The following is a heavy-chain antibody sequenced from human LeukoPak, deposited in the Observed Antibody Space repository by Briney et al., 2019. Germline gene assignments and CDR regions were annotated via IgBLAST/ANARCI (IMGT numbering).Heavy chain of an antibody. D-gene: IGHD3-10*01. CDR3: ARGISGWYYYGSGSYYGTYYYYYMDV. Sequence: SETLSLTCTVSGGSISSSSYYWGWIRQPPGKGLEWIGSIYYSGSTYYNPSLKSRVTISVDTAKNQFSLKLSSVTAAETAVYYCARGISGWYYYGSGSYYGTYYYYYMDVWGKGTTVTVSS. CDR1: GGSISSSSYY. V-gene: IGHV4-39*07. CDR2: IYYSGST. J-gene: IGHJ6*03.